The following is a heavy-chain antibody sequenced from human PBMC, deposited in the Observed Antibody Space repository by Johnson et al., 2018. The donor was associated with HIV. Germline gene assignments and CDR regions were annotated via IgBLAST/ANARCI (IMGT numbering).Heavy chain of an antibody. CDR3: ARDGYNQKPLDAFDI. CDR2: IKQDGSEK. Sequence: EVQLVESGGGLVQPGGSLRLSCAASGFTFSSYAMHWVRQAPGKGLEWVANIKQDGSEKYYVDAVKGRFTISRDNAKNSLYLQMNSLRAEDTAVYYCARDGYNQKPLDAFDIWGQGTMVTVSS. J-gene: IGHJ3*02. V-gene: IGHV3-7*01. CDR1: GFTFSSYA. D-gene: IGHD5-24*01.